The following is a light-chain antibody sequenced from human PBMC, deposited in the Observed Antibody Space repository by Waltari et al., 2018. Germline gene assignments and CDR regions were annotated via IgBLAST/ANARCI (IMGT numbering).Light chain of an antibody. J-gene: IGKJ4*01. CDR2: GAS. CDR1: QSVSSN. V-gene: IGKV3-15*01. CDR3: QQYNNWPLT. Sequence: EIVMTQSPATLSVSPGERATLSCRASQSVSSNLAWYQQKPDQAPRLLIYGASTRATGIPARFSGSGSGTEFTLIISSLQSEDFAVYYCQQYNNWPLTFGGGTKVEIK.